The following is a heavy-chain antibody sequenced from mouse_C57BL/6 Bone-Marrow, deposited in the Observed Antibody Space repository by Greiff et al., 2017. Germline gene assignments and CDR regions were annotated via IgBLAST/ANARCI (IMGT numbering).Heavy chain of an antibody. D-gene: IGHD1-1*01. CDR3: TVVFITTVVVDY. V-gene: IGHV6-3*01. Sequence: EVKLVESGGGLVQPGGSMKLSCVASGFTFSNYWMNWVRQSPEKGLEWVAQIRLKSDNYATHYAESVKGRFTISRDDSKSSVYLQMNNLRAEDTGIYYCTVVFITTVVVDYWGQGTTLTVSS. CDR1: GFTFSNYW. CDR2: IRLKSDNYAT. J-gene: IGHJ2*01.